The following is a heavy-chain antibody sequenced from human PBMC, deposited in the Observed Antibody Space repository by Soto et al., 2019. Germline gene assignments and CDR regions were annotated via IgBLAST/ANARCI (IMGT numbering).Heavy chain of an antibody. D-gene: IGHD3-10*01. Sequence: EVQLLESGGGLVQPGGSLRLSCATSGFTFSSYDVGWVRQAPGKGLEWVSQISGTGDGTYYADSVKGRFTMSRDNSKNTLYLQINNLRAEDTAVYYCAKDRHTGSYYGGALWGRGTLVTVSS. J-gene: IGHJ2*01. CDR2: ISGTGDGT. V-gene: IGHV3-23*01. CDR1: GFTFSSYD. CDR3: AKDRHTGSYYGGAL.